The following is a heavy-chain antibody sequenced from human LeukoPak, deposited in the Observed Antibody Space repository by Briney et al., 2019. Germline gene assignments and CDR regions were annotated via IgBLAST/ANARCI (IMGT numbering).Heavy chain of an antibody. CDR2: IYNIASI. CDR1: GDFFSSYY. V-gene: IGHV4-59*01. J-gene: IGHJ5*02. CDR3: LSMRGSASGWFDP. D-gene: IGHD2-15*01. Sequence: SETLSLTGTVSGDFFSSYYWSWIGQPPGEALEWIAYIYNIASINYNPARKSPVTTSRATSKYQFPLTLSAVTAPYTAQYYCLSMRGSASGWFDPWGQGTLVTVSS.